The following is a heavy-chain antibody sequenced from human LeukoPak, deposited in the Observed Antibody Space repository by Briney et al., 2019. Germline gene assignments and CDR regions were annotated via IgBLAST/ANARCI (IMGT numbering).Heavy chain of an antibody. V-gene: IGHV1-2*02. Sequence: ASVKVSCKPFGYTFTGYFIHWVRQAPGPGLEWMGSIHPNSGDTKYAQKFQGRVTMTGDTSINTAYMELSGLTSDDTAVYYCASYSSATAYYYYYYMDVWGKGTTVIVSS. CDR3: ASYSSATAYYYYYYMDV. CDR1: GYTFTGYF. CDR2: IHPNSGDT. J-gene: IGHJ6*03. D-gene: IGHD3-10*01.